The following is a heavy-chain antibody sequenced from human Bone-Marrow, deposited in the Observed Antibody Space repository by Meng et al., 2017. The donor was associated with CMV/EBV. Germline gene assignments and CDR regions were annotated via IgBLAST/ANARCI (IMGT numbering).Heavy chain of an antibody. CDR2: IKQDGSEK. Sequence: GGSLRLSCAASGFTFSSYWMSWVRQAPGKGLEWVANIKQDGSEKYYVDSVKGRFTISRDNAKNSLYLQMNSLRAEDTAVYYCARESEGGIDYYYYGMDVWGQGTTVTVSS. V-gene: IGHV3-7*01. J-gene: IGHJ6*02. D-gene: IGHD1-26*01. CDR3: ARESEGGIDYYYYGMDV. CDR1: GFTFSSYW.